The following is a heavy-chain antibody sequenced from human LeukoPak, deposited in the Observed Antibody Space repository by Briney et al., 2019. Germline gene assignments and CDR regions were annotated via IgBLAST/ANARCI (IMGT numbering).Heavy chain of an antibody. Sequence: SVKVSCKASGGTFSSYAISWVRQAPGQGLEWMGGIIPIFGTANYAQKFQGRVTITTDESTSTAYMELSSLRSEDTAVYYCARSEAGGYYYYYMDVWGKETTVTVSS. D-gene: IGHD6-19*01. J-gene: IGHJ6*03. CDR3: ARSEAGGYYYYYMDV. CDR1: GGTFSSYA. V-gene: IGHV1-69*05. CDR2: IIPIFGTA.